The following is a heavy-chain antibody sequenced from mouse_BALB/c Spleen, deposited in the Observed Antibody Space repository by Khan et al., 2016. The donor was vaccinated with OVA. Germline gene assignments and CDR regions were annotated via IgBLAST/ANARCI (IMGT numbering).Heavy chain of an antibody. CDR3: ARSTYRYAFAY. J-gene: IGHJ3*01. Sequence: EVELVESGPSLVKPSQTLSLTCSVTGDSITSGYWSWIRKFPGNKLEYMGYMIYSGNTYYNPSLKSRLSINRQTSKNQYYRQLNSVTTEDTATYYSARSTYRYAFAYGGQGTLVTVSA. V-gene: IGHV3-8*02. D-gene: IGHD2-14*01. CDR1: GDSITSGY. CDR2: MIYSGNT.